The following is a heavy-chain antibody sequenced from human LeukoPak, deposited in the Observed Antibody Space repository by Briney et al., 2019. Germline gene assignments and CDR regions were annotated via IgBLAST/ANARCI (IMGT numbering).Heavy chain of an antibody. J-gene: IGHJ4*02. V-gene: IGHV4-59*01. D-gene: IGHD5-18*01. Sequence: SETLSLTCTVSGDSISSYYWSWIRQPPGKGLEWIGHMYYSGSTNYNPSLKSRVTISVDTSKNQFSLKLSSVTAADTAVYYCARDQGGYNYGHFDCWGQGTLVTVSS. CDR1: GDSISSYY. CDR2: MYYSGST. CDR3: ARDQGGYNYGHFDC.